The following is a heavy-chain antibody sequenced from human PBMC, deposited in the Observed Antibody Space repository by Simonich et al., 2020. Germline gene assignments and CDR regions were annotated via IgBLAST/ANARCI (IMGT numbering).Heavy chain of an antibody. CDR3: ARASRGTWWYYYFDY. Sequence: QVQLVQSGAEVKKPGASVKVSCKASGYTFTSYGISWVRQAPGQGLEWMEWVRHYKGNTNYAQNRPGRVTMTTDTSTSTAYMELRSLRSDDTAVYYCARASRGTWWYYYFDYWGQGTLVTVSS. J-gene: IGHJ4*02. CDR1: GYTFTSYG. V-gene: IGHV1-18*01. CDR2: VRHYKGNT. D-gene: IGHD2-15*01.